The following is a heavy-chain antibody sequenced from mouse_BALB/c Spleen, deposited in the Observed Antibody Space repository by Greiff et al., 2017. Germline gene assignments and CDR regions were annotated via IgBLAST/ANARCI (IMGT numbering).Heavy chain of an antibody. D-gene: IGHD2-12*01. CDR1: RFTFSSFG. Sequence: EVKVVESGGGLVQPGGSRKLSCAASRFTFSSFGMHWVRQAPEKGLEWVAYISSGSSTIYYADTVKGRFTISRDNPKNTLFLQMTSLRSEDTAMYYCAFTTDWYFDVWGAGTTVTVSS. J-gene: IGHJ1*01. V-gene: IGHV5-17*02. CDR2: ISSGSSTI. CDR3: AFTTDWYFDV.